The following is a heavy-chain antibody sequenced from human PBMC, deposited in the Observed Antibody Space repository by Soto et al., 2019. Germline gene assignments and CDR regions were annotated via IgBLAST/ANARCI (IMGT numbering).Heavy chain of an antibody. D-gene: IGHD2-15*01. V-gene: IGHV4-61*08. J-gene: IGHJ4*02. CDR1: GGSISSGGYY. CDR2: IYYSGST. Sequence: SETLSLTCTVSGGSISSGGYYWSWIRQHQGKGLEWNGYIYYSGSTNYNPSLKSRVTISVDTSKNQFSLKLSSVTAADTAVYYCARVSEVRDIVVVVAATPAQYYFDYWGQGTLVTVSS. CDR3: ARVSEVRDIVVVVAATPAQYYFDY.